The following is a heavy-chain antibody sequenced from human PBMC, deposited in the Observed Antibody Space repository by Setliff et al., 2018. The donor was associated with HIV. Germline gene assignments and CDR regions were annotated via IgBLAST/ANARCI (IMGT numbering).Heavy chain of an antibody. CDR1: GYSFTTYG. J-gene: IGHJ2*01. Sequence: ASVKVSCKASGYSFTTYGISWVRQAPGQGLEWVGWISVYNGQTLYAQKVQDRITVTMDIPKDTAYMELRGLTPDDTAVYYCARGHHFYWYFNLWGPGTRGHRLL. V-gene: IGHV1-18*01. CDR3: ARGHHFYWYFNL. CDR2: ISVYNGQT.